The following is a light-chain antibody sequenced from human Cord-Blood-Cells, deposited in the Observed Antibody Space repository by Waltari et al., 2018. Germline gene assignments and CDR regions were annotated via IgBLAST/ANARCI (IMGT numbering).Light chain of an antibody. CDR2: KDS. CDR3: QSADSSGTYPV. CDR1: ALPKQY. Sequence: SYELTQPPSVSVSPVQTARITCSGDALPKQYAYWYQQKPGQAPVLVIYKDSERPSGISERFSGSSSGTTVTLTISGVQAEDEADYYCQSADSSGTYPVFGGGTKLTVL. V-gene: IGLV3-25*03. J-gene: IGLJ3*02.